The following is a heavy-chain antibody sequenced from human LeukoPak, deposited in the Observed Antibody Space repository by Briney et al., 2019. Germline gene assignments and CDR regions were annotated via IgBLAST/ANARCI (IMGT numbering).Heavy chain of an antibody. Sequence: SETLSLTCTVSGGSISSYYWSWIRQPPGKGLEWIGYIYYSGSTNYNPSLKSRVTISVDTSKNQFSLKLSSVTAADTAVYYCARERVDYGFDYWSQGTLVTVSS. CDR3: ARERVDYGFDY. CDR1: GGSISSYY. D-gene: IGHD4-17*01. V-gene: IGHV4-59*01. CDR2: IYYSGST. J-gene: IGHJ4*02.